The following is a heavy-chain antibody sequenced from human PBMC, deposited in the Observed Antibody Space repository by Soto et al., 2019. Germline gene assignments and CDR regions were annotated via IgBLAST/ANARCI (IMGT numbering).Heavy chain of an antibody. V-gene: IGHV4-59*01. J-gene: IGHJ5*02. CDR3: AREEGSAGSANWFDP. CDR1: GGSISSYY. CDR2: IYYSGST. Sequence: SETLSLTCTVSGGSISSYYWSWIRQPPGKGLEWIGYIYYSGSTNYNPSLKSRVTISVDTSKNQFSLKLSSVTAADTAVYYCAREEGSAGSANWFDPWGQGTLVTVSS.